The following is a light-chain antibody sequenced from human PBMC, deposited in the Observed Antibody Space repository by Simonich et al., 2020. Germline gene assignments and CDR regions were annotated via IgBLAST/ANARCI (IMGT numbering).Light chain of an antibody. J-gene: IGLJ3*02. CDR2: DVR. Sequence: QSALTQPASVSGSPGQSITISCTGTSSDVGGYNYVSWYQQHPGKAPKLMIYDVRNRPSGVSNRFSGSKSGNTASLTISGLQAEDEADYYCSSYTSSNWGVFGGGTKLTVL. V-gene: IGLV2-14*03. CDR1: SSDVGGYNY. CDR3: SSYTSSNWGV.